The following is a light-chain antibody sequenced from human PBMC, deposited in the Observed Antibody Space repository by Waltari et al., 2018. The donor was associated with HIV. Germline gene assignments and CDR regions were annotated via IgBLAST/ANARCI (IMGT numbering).Light chain of an antibody. V-gene: IGKV3-15*01. CDR2: GAS. Sequence: EIVMTQSPATLSASPGERATLPCRASQSVSSYLAWYQQKPGQDPRLLIYGASTRVTGVPARFSGSGSGTEFTLTISSLQSEDFAVYYCQQYNKWPRGTFGGGTKVEVK. CDR1: QSVSSY. J-gene: IGKJ4*01. CDR3: QQYNKWPRGT.